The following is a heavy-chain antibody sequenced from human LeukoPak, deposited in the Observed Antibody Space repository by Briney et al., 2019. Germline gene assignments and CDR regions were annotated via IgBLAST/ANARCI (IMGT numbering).Heavy chain of an antibody. CDR1: GYTLTELS. Sequence: GASVKVSCKVSGYTLTELSMHWVRQAPGKGLEWMGGFDPEDGETIYAQKFQGRVTMTTDTSTSTAYMELRSLGSDDTAVYYCARVIRFCTSGVCSKQSDYWGQGTLVTVSS. CDR3: ARVIRFCTSGVCSKQSDY. D-gene: IGHD2-8*01. J-gene: IGHJ4*02. CDR2: FDPEDGET. V-gene: IGHV1-24*01.